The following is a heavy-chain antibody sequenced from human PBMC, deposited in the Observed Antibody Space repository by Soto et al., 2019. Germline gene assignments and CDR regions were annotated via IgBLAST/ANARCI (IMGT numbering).Heavy chain of an antibody. CDR2: ISSSAVYI. V-gene: IGHV3-21*01. D-gene: IGHD3-22*01. J-gene: IGHJ4*02. Sequence: PGGSLRLSCAASGFNFVTYSLSWVRQAPGTGLEWVASISSSAVYIDYADSVKGRFTISRDNANNSLYLQMNSLRAENTATYYCVRDGLDYHDTERLYFDNWGQGTLVTVSS. CDR1: GFNFVTYS. CDR3: VRDGLDYHDTERLYFDN.